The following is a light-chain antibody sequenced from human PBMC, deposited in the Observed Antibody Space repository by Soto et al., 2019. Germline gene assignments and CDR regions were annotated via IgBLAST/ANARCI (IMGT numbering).Light chain of an antibody. Sequence: QSVLTQSPSVSGAPGQRVTISCTGSSSNIGAGYDVHWYQQLPGRAPKLLIYGNTNRPSGVPDRFSGSKSGTSASLAITGLQAEDEADYYCLSFDSSLSVVFGGGTKLTV. CDR3: LSFDSSLSVV. J-gene: IGLJ2*01. V-gene: IGLV1-40*01. CDR1: SSNIGAGYD. CDR2: GNT.